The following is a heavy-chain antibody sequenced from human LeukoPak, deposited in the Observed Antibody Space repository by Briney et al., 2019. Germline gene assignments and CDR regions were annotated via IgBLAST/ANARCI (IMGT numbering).Heavy chain of an antibody. J-gene: IGHJ3*02. CDR3: ARQGGSGMRAFDI. CDR2: IYYSGST. Sequence: PSETLSLTCAVSGYSLSSGYYWGWIRQPPGKGLEWIGSIYYSGSTYYNPSLKSRVTISVDTSKTQCSRKLSPVTAADTAVYYCARQGGSGMRAFDISGQGTMVTVSS. V-gene: IGHV4-38-2*01. CDR1: GYSLSSGYY. D-gene: IGHD3-10*01.